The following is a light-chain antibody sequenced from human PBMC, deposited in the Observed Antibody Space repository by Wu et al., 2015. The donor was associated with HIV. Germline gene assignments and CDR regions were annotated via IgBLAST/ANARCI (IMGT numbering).Light chain of an antibody. J-gene: IGKJ2*03. CDR1: QVVSSNY. CDR3: QQYGSSPKS. CDR2: GAS. V-gene: IGKV3-20*01. Sequence: EIVLTQSPGTLSLSPGERATLSCRASQVVSSNYLAWYQQKPGQAPRLLIFGASSRATGIPDRISGSGSGTDFALTISRLEPEDFALYFCQQYGSSPKSFGQGTKLEIK.